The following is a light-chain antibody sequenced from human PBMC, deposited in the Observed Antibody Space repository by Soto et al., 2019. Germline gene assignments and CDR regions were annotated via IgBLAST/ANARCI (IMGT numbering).Light chain of an antibody. V-gene: IGKV3-20*01. Sequence: ENVLTQSPGTPSLSPGERAALSCRASQSVFSNYLAWYQQRPGQTPRLLIYGASSRAAGIPDRFSGSGSGTDFTLTISRLEPEDFAVYYCQQYGNSPLTFGGGTRVDI. J-gene: IGKJ4*01. CDR3: QQYGNSPLT. CDR1: QSVFSNY. CDR2: GAS.